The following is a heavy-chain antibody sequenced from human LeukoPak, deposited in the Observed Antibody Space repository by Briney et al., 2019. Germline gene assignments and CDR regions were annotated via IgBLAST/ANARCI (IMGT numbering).Heavy chain of an antibody. CDR1: GFTFSSYA. Sequence: GGSLRLSCAASGFTFSSYAMSWVRQAPGKGLEWVSAISGSGGSTYYADSVKGRFTFSRDNSKNTLYLQMNSLRAEDTAVYYCAKDLMRYFDWLPPTSFDYWGQGTLVTVSS. V-gene: IGHV3-23*01. CDR3: AKDLMRYFDWLPPTSFDY. D-gene: IGHD3-9*01. J-gene: IGHJ4*02. CDR2: ISGSGGST.